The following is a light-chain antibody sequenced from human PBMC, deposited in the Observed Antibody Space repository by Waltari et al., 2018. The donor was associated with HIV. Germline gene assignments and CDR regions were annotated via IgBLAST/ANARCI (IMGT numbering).Light chain of an antibody. CDR2: DNY. CDR1: TSNSGNNH. V-gene: IGLV1-51*01. J-gene: IGLJ3*02. CDR3: GTWDSSLSSVV. Sequence: QSVLTQPPSLSASSGQKFNIPCSGGTSNSGNNHVSWSHTIPGAAPKLLSYDNYKRPSGIPDRFSGSKSGTSGTLGITGLQSGDEADYYCGTWDSSLSSVVFGVGTKLTVL.